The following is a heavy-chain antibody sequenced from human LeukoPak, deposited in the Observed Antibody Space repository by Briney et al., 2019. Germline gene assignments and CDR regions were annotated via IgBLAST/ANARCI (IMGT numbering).Heavy chain of an antibody. CDR2: ICSGSIYI. Sequence: PGGSLRLSCAASGFTFSSYSMNWVRQAPGKGLEWVSFICSGSIYIYYADSVKGRFTISRDNAKNSLYLQMNSLRVEDTAVYYCASSSSGHDYWGQGTLVTVSS. CDR1: GFTFSSYS. D-gene: IGHD6-19*01. CDR3: ASSSSGHDY. J-gene: IGHJ4*02. V-gene: IGHV3-21*01.